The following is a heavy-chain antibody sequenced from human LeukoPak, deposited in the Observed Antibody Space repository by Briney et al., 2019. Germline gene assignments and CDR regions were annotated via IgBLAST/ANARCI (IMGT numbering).Heavy chain of an antibody. CDR3: ARDQGGSCFGCWFDP. D-gene: IGHD2-15*01. J-gene: IGHJ5*02. V-gene: IGHV3-30*03. CDR2: ISDDGSNT. CDR1: GFTFSSYG. Sequence: PGGSLGLSCAASGFTFSSYGMHWVRQAPGKGLEWVAVISDDGSNTYYADSVKGRFTISRENSKNTLYLQMNSLRAEDMAVYYCARDQGGSCFGCWFDPWGQGTLVTVSS.